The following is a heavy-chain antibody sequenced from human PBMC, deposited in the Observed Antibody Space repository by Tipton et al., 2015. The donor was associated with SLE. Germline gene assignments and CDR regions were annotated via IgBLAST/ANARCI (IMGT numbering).Heavy chain of an antibody. Sequence: LRLSCNVSGASISSGGSCWNWIRQRPGKGLEWIGYIHHSGTTYYNPSPKSRVTISRDTSQNQFSLKVNSVTAADTAVYYCARGERKVRLTDYWGQGTLVTVSS. CDR3: ARGERKVRLTDY. CDR2: IHHSGTT. J-gene: IGHJ4*02. D-gene: IGHD1-14*01. CDR1: GASISSGGSC. V-gene: IGHV4-31*03.